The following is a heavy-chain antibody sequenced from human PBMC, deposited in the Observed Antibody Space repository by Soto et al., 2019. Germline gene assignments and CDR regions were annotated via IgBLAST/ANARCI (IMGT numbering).Heavy chain of an antibody. CDR2: ISWNSGSI. CDR1: GFTFDDYA. CDR3: AKDGGTGWFDP. D-gene: IGHD3-16*01. Sequence: DVQLVESGGGLVQPGRSLRLSCAASGFTFDDYAMHWVRQAPGKGLEWVSGISWNSGSIGYADSVKGRFTISRDNAKNSLYLQMNSLRAEDTALYYCAKDGGTGWFDPWGQGTLVTVSS. J-gene: IGHJ5*02. V-gene: IGHV3-9*01.